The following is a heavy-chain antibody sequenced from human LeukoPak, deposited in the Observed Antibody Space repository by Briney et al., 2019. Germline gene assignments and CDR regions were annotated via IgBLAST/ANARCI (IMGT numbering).Heavy chain of an antibody. CDR1: GFTFISYS. J-gene: IGHJ4*02. Sequence: PGGSLRLSCAASGFTFISYSMNWFRPAQGKGREWVSYIRSTSSTIYYADSVKGRFTISRDNAKNSLYLQMNSLRAEDTAVYYCARGADCSSTSCYEPSWGQGTLVTVSS. V-gene: IGHV3-48*04. D-gene: IGHD2-2*01. CDR2: IRSTSSTI. CDR3: ARGADCSSTSCYEPS.